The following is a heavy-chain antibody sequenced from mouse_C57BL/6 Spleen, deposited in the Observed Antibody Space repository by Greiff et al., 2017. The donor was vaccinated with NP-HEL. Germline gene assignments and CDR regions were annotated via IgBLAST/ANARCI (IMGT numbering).Heavy chain of an antibody. J-gene: IGHJ2*01. CDR3: ARWGGGPSFDY. V-gene: IGHV1-22*01. Sequence: EVQLQQSGPELVKPGASVKMSCKASGYTFTDYNMHWVKQSHGKSLEWIGYINPNNGGTSYNQKFKGKATLTVNRSSSTAYMELRSLTSEDSAVYYGARWGGGPSFDYWGQGTTLTVSS. CDR2: INPNNGGT. CDR1: GYTFTDYN.